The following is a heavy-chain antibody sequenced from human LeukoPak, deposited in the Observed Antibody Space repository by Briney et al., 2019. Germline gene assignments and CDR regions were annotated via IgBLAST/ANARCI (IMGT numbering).Heavy chain of an antibody. CDR3: ARGVGLDV. Sequence: GGSLRLSCAASGFTFSSYWMNWARQAPGEGLEWVVSINHNGNVNYYVDSVKGRFTISRDNAKNSLYLQMSNLRAEDTAVYFCARGVGLDVWGQGATVTVSS. J-gene: IGHJ6*02. CDR1: GFTFSSYW. D-gene: IGHD3-16*01. V-gene: IGHV3-7*03. CDR2: INHNGNVN.